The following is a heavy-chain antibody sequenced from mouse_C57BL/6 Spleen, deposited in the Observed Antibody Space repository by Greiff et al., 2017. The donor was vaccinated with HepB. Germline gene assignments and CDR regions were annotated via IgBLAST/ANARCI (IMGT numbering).Heavy chain of an antibody. Sequence: EVQGVESGPSLVRPSQTLSLTCTVTGFSINSDCYWIWIRQFPGNKLEYIGYTFYSGITYYNPSLESRTYITRDTSKNQFSLKLSSVTTEDTATYYCARDGGNGCFDVWGTGTTVTVSS. CDR3: ARDGGNGCFDV. V-gene: IGHV3-3*01. J-gene: IGHJ1*03. CDR1: GFSINSDCY. CDR2: TFYSGIT. D-gene: IGHD1-1*02.